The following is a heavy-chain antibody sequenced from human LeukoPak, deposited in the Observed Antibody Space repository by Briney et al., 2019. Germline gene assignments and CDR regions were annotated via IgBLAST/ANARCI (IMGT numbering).Heavy chain of an antibody. D-gene: IGHD1-26*01. Sequence: SETLSLTCTVSGGSISSYYWSWIRQPPGKGLEWIGYIYYSGSTNYNPSLKSRVTISVDTSKNQFSLKLSSVTAADTAVYYCASISGSYWTVDYWGQGTLVTVSS. CDR2: IYYSGST. CDR1: GGSISSYY. V-gene: IGHV4-59*08. J-gene: IGHJ4*02. CDR3: ASISGSYWTVDY.